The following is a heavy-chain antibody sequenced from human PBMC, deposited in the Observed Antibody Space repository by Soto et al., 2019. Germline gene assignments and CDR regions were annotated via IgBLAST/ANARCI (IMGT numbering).Heavy chain of an antibody. J-gene: IGHJ4*02. V-gene: IGHV1-69*06. CDR2: ITPVFETT. D-gene: IGHD6-6*01. Sequence: QVQLVQSGAEVKKPGSSVKVSCKASGDTFSKYAINWVRQAPGQGLEWMGGITPVFETTNYAQKFQGRVILTADKSTTTAYMELRSLMSDDTGVYYCARMERAYSSSSPSFDHWGQGTLVTVSS. CDR1: GDTFSKYA. CDR3: ARMERAYSSSSPSFDH.